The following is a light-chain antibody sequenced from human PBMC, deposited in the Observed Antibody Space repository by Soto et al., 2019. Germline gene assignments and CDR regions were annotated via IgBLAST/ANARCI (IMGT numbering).Light chain of an antibody. Sequence: QSALTQPPSASGSPGQSVTISCTGTSSDVGGYNYVSWYQQHPGKAPKVMIYDVNKRPSGVPDRFSGSKSGNTASLTVSGLQAEAEADYYYSSHAGSDNPFVFGTGTKVTVL. CDR2: DVN. CDR1: SSDVGGYNY. CDR3: SSHAGSDNPFV. J-gene: IGLJ1*01. V-gene: IGLV2-8*01.